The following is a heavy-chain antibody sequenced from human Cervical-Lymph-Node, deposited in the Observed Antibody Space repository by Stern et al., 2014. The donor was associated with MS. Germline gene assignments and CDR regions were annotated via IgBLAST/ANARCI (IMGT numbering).Heavy chain of an antibody. J-gene: IGHJ6*02. Sequence: QVQLQESGSGLLKPSETLSLTCTVSGASISSSSYYWGWVRQPPGKGLEWIGSIHYSGITFYHPSLNSRVTIFVDASRTQFALRLNSVTAADTAVYYCARHSYDTSGYYYYGMDVWGQGTTVTVSS. CDR3: ARHSYDTSGYYYYGMDV. CDR2: IHYSGIT. CDR1: GASISSSSYY. D-gene: IGHD3-22*01. V-gene: IGHV4-39*01.